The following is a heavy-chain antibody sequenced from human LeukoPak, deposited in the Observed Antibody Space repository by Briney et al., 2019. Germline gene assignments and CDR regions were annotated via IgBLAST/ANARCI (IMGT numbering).Heavy chain of an antibody. Sequence: PSETLSLTCAVYGGSFSGYYWSWIRQPPGKGLEWIGEINHSGSTNYNPSLKSRVTISVDTSKNQFSLKLSSVTAADTAVYYCARAGYCSSTSCYGALMDVWGKGTTVTVSS. D-gene: IGHD2-2*01. CDR1: GGSFSGYY. CDR2: INHSGST. CDR3: ARAGYCSSTSCYGALMDV. V-gene: IGHV4-34*01. J-gene: IGHJ6*03.